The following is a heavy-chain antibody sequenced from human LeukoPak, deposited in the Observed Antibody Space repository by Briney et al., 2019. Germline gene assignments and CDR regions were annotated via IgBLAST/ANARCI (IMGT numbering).Heavy chain of an antibody. Sequence: ASVKVSCNTSGYTFIDYYLHWVRQAPGQGLEWLGWINPNTSVTHYAQNFQGRVTLTRDTSISTSYMELSMLTSDDTAVYYCAAVGYDFWSGYPAWDAFDIWGQGTMVTVSS. CDR2: INPNTSVT. CDR1: GYTFIDYY. V-gene: IGHV1-2*02. J-gene: IGHJ3*02. CDR3: AAVGYDFWSGYPAWDAFDI. D-gene: IGHD3-3*01.